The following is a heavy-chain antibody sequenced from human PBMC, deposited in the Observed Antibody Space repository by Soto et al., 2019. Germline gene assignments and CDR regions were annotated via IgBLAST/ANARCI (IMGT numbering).Heavy chain of an antibody. CDR2: IYYSGST. D-gene: IGHD3-9*01. Sequence: QVQLQESGPGLVKPSQTLSLTCRVSGGSISSAGHYWSWIRQHPGKGLAWIGYIYYSGSTYYNPSSKSRVIISIATSNNQFSLKLGSVTDAETVGYYCARDRLYDILTGVDYYCMDVWVKGTTVTVSS. V-gene: IGHV4-31*03. J-gene: IGHJ6*03. CDR1: GGSISSAGHY. CDR3: ARDRLYDILTGVDYYCMDV.